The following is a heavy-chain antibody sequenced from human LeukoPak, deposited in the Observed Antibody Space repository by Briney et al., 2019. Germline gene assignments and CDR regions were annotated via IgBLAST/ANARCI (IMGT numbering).Heavy chain of an antibody. J-gene: IGHJ3*02. CDR1: GFTFSDYY. Sequence: GGSLRLSCAASGFTFSDYYMSWIRQAPGKGLEWVSYISSSGSTIYYADSVKGRFTISRDNAKNSLYLQMNSLRAEDTAVYYCARDQRRTVTGPKPRAFDIWGQGTMVTVSS. V-gene: IGHV3-11*04. CDR3: ARDQRRTVTGPKPRAFDI. CDR2: ISSSGSTI. D-gene: IGHD4-11*01.